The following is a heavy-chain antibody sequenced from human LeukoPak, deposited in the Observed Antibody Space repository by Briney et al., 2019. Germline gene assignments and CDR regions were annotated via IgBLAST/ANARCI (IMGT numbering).Heavy chain of an antibody. D-gene: IGHD2-2*02. CDR2: IYPGDSDT. J-gene: IGHJ4*02. Sequence: GESLKISCKGSGYSFTSYWIGWVRQMPGKGLEWKGIIYPGDSDTRYSPSFQGQVTISADKSISTAYLQWSSLKASDTAMYYCARHSRRYCSSTSCYNEIDYWGQGTLVTVSS. CDR3: ARHSRRYCSSTSCYNEIDY. CDR1: GYSFTSYW. V-gene: IGHV5-51*01.